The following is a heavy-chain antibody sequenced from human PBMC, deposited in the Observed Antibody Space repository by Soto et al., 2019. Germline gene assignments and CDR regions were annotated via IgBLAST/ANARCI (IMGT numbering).Heavy chain of an antibody. D-gene: IGHD6-19*01. CDR1: GNTFPSYI. V-gene: IGHV1-3*01. CDR3: SRCLGVAVNTPFGY. J-gene: IGHJ4*02. Sequence: QVHLVQSGAEVKKPGASVKVSCKASGNTFPSYIMHWVRRAPGQRLEWMGWIFGGNGNTKYSQKFQGRVTITRDTSASTVYMELSSLTSEDTAVYYCSRCLGVAVNTPFGYWGQGTLVTVSS. CDR2: IFGGNGNT.